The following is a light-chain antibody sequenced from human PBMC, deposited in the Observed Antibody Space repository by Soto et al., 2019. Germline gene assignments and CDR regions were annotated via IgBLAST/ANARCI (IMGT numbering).Light chain of an antibody. V-gene: IGKV3-15*01. CDR2: DAS. Sequence: PGERVTLSCRASQSVSSNLAWYQQKPGQAPRLLIYDASSRATGVPARFSGSGSGTEFTLTISSLQSEDFAVYYCQQYNNWPPITFGQGTRLEIK. J-gene: IGKJ5*01. CDR3: QQYNNWPPIT. CDR1: QSVSSN.